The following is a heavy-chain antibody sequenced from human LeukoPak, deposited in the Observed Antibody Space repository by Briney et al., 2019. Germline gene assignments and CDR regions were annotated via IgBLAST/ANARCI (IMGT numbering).Heavy chain of an antibody. V-gene: IGHV4-31*03. J-gene: IGHJ5*02. CDR3: ARDGYGGNSAVDP. CDR2: IYYSGST. CDR1: GGSISSGGYY. Sequence: SETLSLTCTVSGGSISSGGYYWSWIRQHSGKGLEWIGYIYYSGSTYYNPSLKSRVTISVDTSKNQFSLKLSSVTAADTAVYYCARDGYGGNSAVDPWGQGTLVTVSS. D-gene: IGHD4-23*01.